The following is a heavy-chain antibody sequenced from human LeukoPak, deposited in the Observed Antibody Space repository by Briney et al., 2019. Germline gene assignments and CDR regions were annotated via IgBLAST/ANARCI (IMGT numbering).Heavy chain of an antibody. D-gene: IGHD1-26*01. CDR1: GGSLSGHY. CDR2: FYCSGST. V-gene: IGHV4-59*11. J-gene: IGHJ4*01. Sequence: LETLSLICSVSGGSLSGHYWSWFRQPPGKGLEWIGYFYCSGSTNYHPSLKSRVTISVDTSKNQFSLKVKSVTSADTAVYYCARGEGERYYVNFFDYWGHGNFVAVSS. CDR3: ARGEGERYYVNFFDY.